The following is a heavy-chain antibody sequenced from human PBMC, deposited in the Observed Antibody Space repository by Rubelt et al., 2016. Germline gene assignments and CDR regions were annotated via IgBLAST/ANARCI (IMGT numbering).Heavy chain of an antibody. Sequence: QVQLVQSGAEVKKPGASVKVSCKASGYTFTSYGISWVRQAPGQGLEWMGRIIPILGIANYAQKFQGKVTITADNSTSTAYMGLSSLRSEETAVYYCARDVGGGYSSGLIDYWGQGTLVTVSS. CDR1: GYTFTSYG. D-gene: IGHD6-19*01. V-gene: IGHV1-69*04. CDR2: IIPILGIA. CDR3: ARDVGGGYSSGLIDY. J-gene: IGHJ4*02.